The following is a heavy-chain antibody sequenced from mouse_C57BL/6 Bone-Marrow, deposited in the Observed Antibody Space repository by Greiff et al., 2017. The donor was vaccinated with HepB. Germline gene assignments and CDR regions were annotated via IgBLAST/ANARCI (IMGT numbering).Heavy chain of an antibody. V-gene: IGHV1-53*01. CDR1: GYTFTSYW. D-gene: IGHD3-2*02. CDR3: SRWKAAQATADAMDY. J-gene: IGHJ4*01. Sequence: QVQLQQPGTELVKPGASVKLSCKASGYTFTSYWMHWVKQRPGQGLEWIGNINPSNGGTNYNEKFKSKATLTVDKSSSTAYMQLSSLTSEDSAVYYCSRWKAAQATADAMDYWGQGTSVTVSS. CDR2: INPSNGGT.